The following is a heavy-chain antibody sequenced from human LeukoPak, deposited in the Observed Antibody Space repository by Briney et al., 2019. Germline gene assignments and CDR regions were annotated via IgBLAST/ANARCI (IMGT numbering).Heavy chain of an antibody. D-gene: IGHD6-19*01. CDR1: GFTFDDYA. Sequence: GRSLRLSCAASGFTFDDYAMHWVRQAPGKGLEWVSGISWNSGSIGYADSVKGRFTISRDNAKNSLYLQMNSQRAEDMALYYCAKGNRQWLNLNWFDPWGQGTLVTVSS. CDR2: ISWNSGSI. J-gene: IGHJ5*02. CDR3: AKGNRQWLNLNWFDP. V-gene: IGHV3-9*03.